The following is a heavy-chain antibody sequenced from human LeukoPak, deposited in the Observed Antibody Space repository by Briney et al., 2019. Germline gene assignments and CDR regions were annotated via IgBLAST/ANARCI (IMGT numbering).Heavy chain of an antibody. Sequence: QPGGSLRLSCAASGFIVSTNYMSWVRQAPGKGLEWVSVLYSGGTTYYADSVKGRFTISRDNAKNALYLQMNSLRAEDTAVYYCARDLTMIVVAPRGMDVWGQGTTVTVSS. V-gene: IGHV3-66*01. J-gene: IGHJ6*02. CDR3: ARDLTMIVVAPRGMDV. CDR1: GFIVSTNY. D-gene: IGHD3-22*01. CDR2: LYSGGTT.